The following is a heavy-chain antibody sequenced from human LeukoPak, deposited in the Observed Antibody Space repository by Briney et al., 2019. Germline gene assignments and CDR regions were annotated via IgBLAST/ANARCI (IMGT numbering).Heavy chain of an antibody. CDR2: INPNSGGT. V-gene: IGHV1-2*02. D-gene: IGHD3-10*01. Sequence: GASVKVSCKASGYTFTDYYIHWVRQAPGQGLEWMGWINPNSGGTNYAQKFQGRVTMTRDTSIRTFYMELSRLRSDDTAVYYCARDRTLVRGVIGYWGQGTLVTVSS. CDR1: GYTFTDYY. CDR3: ARDRTLVRGVIGY. J-gene: IGHJ4*02.